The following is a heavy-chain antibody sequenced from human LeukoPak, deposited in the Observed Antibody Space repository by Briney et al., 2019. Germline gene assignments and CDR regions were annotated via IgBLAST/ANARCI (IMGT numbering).Heavy chain of an antibody. CDR3: AKSGVRWNRFYYMDV. CDR1: GFTFDDYA. CDR2: ISWDGGST. D-gene: IGHD1-1*01. J-gene: IGHJ6*03. V-gene: IGHV3-43D*03. Sequence: GGSLRLSCAASGFTFDDYAMHWVRQAPGKGLEWVSLISWDGGSTYYADSVKGRFTISRDNSKNSLYLQMNSLRAEDTALYYCAKSGVRWNRFYYMDVWGKGTTVTVSS.